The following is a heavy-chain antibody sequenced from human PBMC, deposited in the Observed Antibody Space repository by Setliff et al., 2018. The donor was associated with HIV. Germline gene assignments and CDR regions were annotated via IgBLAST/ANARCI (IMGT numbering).Heavy chain of an antibody. J-gene: IGHJ4*02. V-gene: IGHV4-39*07. CDR1: GGSISSSNYY. D-gene: IGHD1-26*01. CDR3: ARRGVGATHRFFNY. CDR2: IYYSGGT. Sequence: PSETLSLTCTVSGGSISSSNYYWGWIRQPPGKGLEWIGTIYYSGGTYYKSSLKSRVLISLDTSKNQFSLDLNSVTAADTAIYFCARRGVGATHRFFNYWGQGTLVTVSS.